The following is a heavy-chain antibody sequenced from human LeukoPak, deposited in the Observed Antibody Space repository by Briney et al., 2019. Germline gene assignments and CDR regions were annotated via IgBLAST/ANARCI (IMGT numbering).Heavy chain of an antibody. CDR3: ARDFDFHGMDV. J-gene: IGHJ6*02. CDR2: ISSSSSYI. V-gene: IGHV3-21*01. Sequence: GGSLRLSCAASGFTFSSYNMNWVRQAPGKGLEWVSSISSSSSYIYYADSVKGRFTISRDNAKNSLYLQMNSLRAEDTAVYYCARDFDFHGMDVWGQGTTVTVSS. D-gene: IGHD3-9*01. CDR1: GFTFSSYN.